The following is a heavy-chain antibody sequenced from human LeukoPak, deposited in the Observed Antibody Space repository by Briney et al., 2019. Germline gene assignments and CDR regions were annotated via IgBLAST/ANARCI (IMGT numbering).Heavy chain of an antibody. CDR2: ISSSGTTI. Sequence: GGSLRLSCAASGFTFGDYYMSWIRQAPGKGLEWVSYISSSGTTIYYADSVKGRFTISRDNAKNSLYLQMSSLRAEDTAVYYCARCRSTTCYNWFDPWGQGTLVTVSS. CDR3: ARCRSTTCYNWFDP. V-gene: IGHV3-11*04. D-gene: IGHD2-2*01. J-gene: IGHJ5*02. CDR1: GFTFGDYY.